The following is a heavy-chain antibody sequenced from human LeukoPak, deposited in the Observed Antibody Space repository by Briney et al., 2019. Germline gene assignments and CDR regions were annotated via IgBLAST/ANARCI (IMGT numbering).Heavy chain of an antibody. D-gene: IGHD2-2*01. CDR1: GFTFSSYG. V-gene: IGHV3-33*01. CDR3: ARAYCSSTSCYADYYYGMDV. J-gene: IGHJ6*02. Sequence: GGSLRLSCEASGFTFSSYGMHWVRQAPGKGLEWVAAIWYDGSNKNYADSVKGRFTISRDNSKNTLYLQMNSLRAEDTAVYYCARAYCSSTSCYADYYYGMDVWGQGTTVTVSS. CDR2: IWYDGSNK.